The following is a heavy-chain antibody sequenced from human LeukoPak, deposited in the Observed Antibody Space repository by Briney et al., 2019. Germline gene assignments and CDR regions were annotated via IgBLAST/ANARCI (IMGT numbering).Heavy chain of an antibody. V-gene: IGHV1-69*05. CDR3: ARGYCSGGSCERMPLDY. J-gene: IGHJ4*02. D-gene: IGHD2-15*01. CDR2: IIPIFGTA. Sequence: GASVKVSCKASGGTFSSYAISWVRQAPGQVLEWMGGIIPIFGTANYAQKFQGRVTITTDESTSTAYMELSSLRSEDTAVYYCARGYCSGGSCERMPLDYWGQGTLVTVSS. CDR1: GGTFSSYA.